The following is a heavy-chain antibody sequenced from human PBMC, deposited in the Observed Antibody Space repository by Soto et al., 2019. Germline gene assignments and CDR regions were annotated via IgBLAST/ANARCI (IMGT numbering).Heavy chain of an antibody. V-gene: IGHV1-69*06. Sequence: QVQLVQSGAEVRKPGSSVKVSCKASGGPFTTYDISWVGRAPGQGLEWMGGIIPLFDATKYAQKFQGRVTITADKSTGTAYMELSSLRSEDTAMYYCARDRSSSWYNGTFYFDSWGQGTLVTVSS. CDR2: IIPLFDAT. D-gene: IGHD6-19*01. CDR3: ARDRSSSWYNGTFYFDS. CDR1: GGPFTTYD. J-gene: IGHJ4*02.